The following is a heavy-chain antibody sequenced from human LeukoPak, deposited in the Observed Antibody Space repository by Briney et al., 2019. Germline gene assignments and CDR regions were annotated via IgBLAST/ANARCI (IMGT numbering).Heavy chain of an antibody. V-gene: IGHV1-69*11. CDR1: GGVFTTYA. CDR3: TIIPNVILFTHYFEY. J-gene: IGHJ4*02. D-gene: IGHD2-21*01. Sequence: ASVKVSCKASGGVFTTYAISWVRQAPGQGLEWMGSIIPFLGTTNYAQKFQGRVTITADEPTRTAYMELTYVRSDDTAVYYCTIIPNVILFTHYFEYWGQGTLVTVTS. CDR2: IIPFLGTT.